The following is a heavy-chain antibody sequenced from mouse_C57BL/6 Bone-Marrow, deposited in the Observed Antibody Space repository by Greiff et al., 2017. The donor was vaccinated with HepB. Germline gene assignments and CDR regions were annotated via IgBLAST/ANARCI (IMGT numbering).Heavy chain of an antibody. D-gene: IGHD1-1*01. CDR1: EYEFPSHD. V-gene: IGHV5-4*03. CDR3: ASTVVATRAMDY. Sequence: EVKLVESGGGLVQPGESLKLSCESNEYEFPSHDMSWVRQTPEKRLEWVATISDGGSYTYYPDNVKGRFTISRDNAKNNLYLQMSHLKSEDTAMYYCASTVVATRAMDYWGQGTSVTVSS. CDR2: ISDGGSYT. J-gene: IGHJ4*01.